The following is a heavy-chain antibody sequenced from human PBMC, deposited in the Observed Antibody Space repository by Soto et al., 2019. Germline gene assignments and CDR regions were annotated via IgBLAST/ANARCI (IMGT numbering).Heavy chain of an antibody. CDR3: AIDILVTAATHSFWYIDV. V-gene: IGHV1-69*01. CDR1: GGTFSSYA. J-gene: IGHJ2*01. D-gene: IGHD2-21*02. Sequence: QVQLVQSGAEVKKPGSSVKVSCKASGGTFSSYAISWVRQAPGQGLEWMGGIIPIFGTANYAQKFQGRVTITADEATSTAYMELSRLRSEDTAVDYCAIDILVTAATHSFWYIDVWGDGTLGTVS. CDR2: IIPIFGTA.